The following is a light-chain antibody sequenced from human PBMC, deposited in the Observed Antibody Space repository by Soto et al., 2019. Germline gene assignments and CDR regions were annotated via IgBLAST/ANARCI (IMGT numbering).Light chain of an antibody. CDR1: SSDVGGYNY. CDR3: SSYAGSNNYWV. CDR2: EVT. J-gene: IGLJ3*02. V-gene: IGLV2-8*01. Sequence: QSVLTQPPSASGSPGQSVTISCTGTSSDVGGYNYVSWYQQHPGKAPKLIIYEVTKRPSGVPDRFSGSKSGNTASLTVSGLQAEDEADYYCSSYAGSNNYWVFGGGTKLTVL.